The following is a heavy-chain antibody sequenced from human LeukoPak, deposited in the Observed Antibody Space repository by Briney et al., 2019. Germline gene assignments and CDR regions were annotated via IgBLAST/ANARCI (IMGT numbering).Heavy chain of an antibody. V-gene: IGHV4-4*09. CDR3: ARHASSSLFDY. Sequence: PSETLSLTCTVSGGSINSYYWSWIRQPPGKGLEWIGYIYTSGSTNYNPSLKRRVTISVDTSKNQFSLKLSSVTAADTAVYYCARHASSSLFDYWGQGTLVTVSS. CDR2: IYTSGST. D-gene: IGHD6-6*01. CDR1: GGSINSYY. J-gene: IGHJ4*02.